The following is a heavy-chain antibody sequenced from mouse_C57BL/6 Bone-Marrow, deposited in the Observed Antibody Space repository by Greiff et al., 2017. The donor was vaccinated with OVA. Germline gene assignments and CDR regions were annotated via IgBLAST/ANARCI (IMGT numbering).Heavy chain of an antibody. CDR1: GYTFTDHT. CDR3: ARGGRLRPFGY. D-gene: IGHD2-4*01. Sequence: QVQLQQSDAELVKPGASVKISCKVSGYTFTDHTIHWMKQRPEQGLEWIGYIYPRDGSTKYNEKFKGKATLTADKSSSPAYMQLNSMNSEDSAVYFCARGGRLRPFGYWGQGTLVTVSA. CDR2: IYPRDGST. J-gene: IGHJ3*01. V-gene: IGHV1-78*01.